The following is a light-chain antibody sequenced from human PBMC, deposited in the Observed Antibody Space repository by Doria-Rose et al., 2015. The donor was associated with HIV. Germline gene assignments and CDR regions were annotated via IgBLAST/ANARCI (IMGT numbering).Light chain of an antibody. CDR2: DGS. V-gene: IGKV3-20*01. CDR1: QSFSSTY. CDR3: HQYGTSWT. J-gene: IGKJ1*01. Sequence: TQSPGTLSLSPGERATLSCRASQSFSSTYLAWYQQKSGQAPSLLIYDGSTRATGIPDRFSASGSGTDFTLTINRLEPEDFALYYCHQYGTSWTFGQGTKV.